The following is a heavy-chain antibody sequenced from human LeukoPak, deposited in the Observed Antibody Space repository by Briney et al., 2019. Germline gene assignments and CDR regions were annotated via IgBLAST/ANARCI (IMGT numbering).Heavy chain of an antibody. CDR3: ARAYQYSSSWYIVYFDY. J-gene: IGHJ4*02. D-gene: IGHD6-13*01. CDR1: GFSFDAYT. CDR2: ISSNGGST. V-gene: IGHV3-64*01. Sequence: GGSLRLSCAASGFSFDAYTMHWVRQAPGKGLEYVSAISSNGGSTYYANSVRGRFTISRDNSKNTLYLQMNSLRAEDTAVYYCARAYQYSSSWYIVYFDYWGQGTLVTVSS.